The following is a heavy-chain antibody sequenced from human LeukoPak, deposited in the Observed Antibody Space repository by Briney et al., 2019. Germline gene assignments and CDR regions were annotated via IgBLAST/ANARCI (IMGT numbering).Heavy chain of an antibody. D-gene: IGHD4-17*01. CDR1: GGTFSSYA. CDR2: IIPILGIA. CDR3: ARVRATTVTNDAFDI. J-gene: IGHJ3*02. Sequence: ASVKVSCKASGGTFSSYAISWVRQAPGQGLEWMGRIIPILGIANYAQKFQSRVTITADKSTSTAYMELSSLRSEDTAVYYCARVRATTVTNDAFDIWGQGTMVTVSS. V-gene: IGHV1-69*04.